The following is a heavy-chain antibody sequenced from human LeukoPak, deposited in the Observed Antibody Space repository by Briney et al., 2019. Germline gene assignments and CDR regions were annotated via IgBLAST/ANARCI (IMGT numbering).Heavy chain of an antibody. CDR1: GYSFYSYD. CDR3: AAHTYYFSSGSFGH. CDR2: MNPSSGNT. D-gene: IGHD3-10*01. J-gene: IGHJ4*02. V-gene: IGHV1-8*01. Sequence: GASVQVSCKASGYSFYSYDINWVRQATGQGPEWIGWMNPSSGNTGYAQRFQGRVTMTRDTSTSTAYLELSSLTSEDTAVYYCAAHTYYFSSGSFGHWGQGTLVTVSS.